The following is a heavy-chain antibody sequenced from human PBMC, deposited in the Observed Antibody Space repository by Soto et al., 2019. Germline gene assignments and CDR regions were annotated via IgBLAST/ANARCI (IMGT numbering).Heavy chain of an antibody. V-gene: IGHV5-10-1*01. D-gene: IGHD5-12*01. Sequence: PGESLKISCKASGYTFRNFWINWVRQMPGKGLEWIGRIDPIDSYTYYGPSFRGHVTLSVDTSISTAYLQLRSLKASDSGIYYCARRTCGNMSCYKDHWGQGTLVTVLL. CDR1: GYTFRNFW. J-gene: IGHJ4*02. CDR3: ARRTCGNMSCYKDH. CDR2: IDPIDSYT.